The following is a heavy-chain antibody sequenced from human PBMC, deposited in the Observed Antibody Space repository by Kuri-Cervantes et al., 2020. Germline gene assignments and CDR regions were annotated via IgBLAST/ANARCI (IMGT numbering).Heavy chain of an antibody. J-gene: IGHJ5*02. Sequence: ASVKVSCKASGYTFTGYYMHWVRQAPGQGLEWMGWISAYNGNTNYAQKLQGRVTMTTDTSTSTAYMELRSMRSDDTAVYYCARWSSSDNWFDPWGQGTLVTVSS. CDR1: GYTFTGYY. V-gene: IGHV1-18*04. D-gene: IGHD6-6*01. CDR3: ARWSSSDNWFDP. CDR2: ISAYNGNT.